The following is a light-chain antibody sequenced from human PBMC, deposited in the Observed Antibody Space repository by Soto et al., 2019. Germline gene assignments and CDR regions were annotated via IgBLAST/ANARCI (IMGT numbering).Light chain of an antibody. CDR2: AAS. J-gene: IGKJ1*01. V-gene: IGKV1-39*01. CDR3: QQSYSTPPT. Sequence: DIQMTQSPSSLSASIGDRVTITCRASQSISSHLNWYQHKPGIAPKLLIYAASTLRTGVPSRISGSGSGTDFTLTISSLQPEDFATYYCQQSYSTPPTFGQGTKVEI. CDR1: QSISSH.